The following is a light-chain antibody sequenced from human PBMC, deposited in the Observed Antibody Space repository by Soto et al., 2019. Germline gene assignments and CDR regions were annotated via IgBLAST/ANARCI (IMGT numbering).Light chain of an antibody. J-gene: IGKJ1*01. CDR2: DVS. Sequence: ILLSPSPASLSFSPGVSAPLSCRDSQNISNYFIWYQQKPGQAPRLLIYDVSNRATGIPARFSGSGSGTDFTLTISSLEPEDFAVYYCQQRSNWPRTFGQGTKVDIK. CDR3: QQRSNWPRT. V-gene: IGKV3-11*01. CDR1: QNISNY.